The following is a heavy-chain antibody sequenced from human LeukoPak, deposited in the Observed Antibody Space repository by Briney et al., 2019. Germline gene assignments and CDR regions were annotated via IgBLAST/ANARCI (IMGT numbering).Heavy chain of an antibody. Sequence: GGSLRLSCAASGFTFSDYSMNWVRQAPGKGLEWVSGISGGGGSTYYADSVKGRFTISRDNSKNTLYLQMDSLRAEDTALYYCAKGSGINHYHWIDPWGQGTLVTVSS. CDR1: GFTFSDYS. CDR2: ISGGGGST. CDR3: AKGSGINHYHWIDP. J-gene: IGHJ5*02. D-gene: IGHD1-14*01. V-gene: IGHV3-23*01.